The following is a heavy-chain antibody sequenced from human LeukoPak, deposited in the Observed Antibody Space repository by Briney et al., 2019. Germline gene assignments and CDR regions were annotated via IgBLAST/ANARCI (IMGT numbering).Heavy chain of an antibody. D-gene: IGHD6-19*01. CDR1: GDSIGRGSYY. V-gene: IGHV4-61*02. CDR2: IFNTGST. CDR3: ARDKGQQWLVQGGWFDP. Sequence: SETLSLTCAVSGDSIGRGSYYWGWIRQPAGKAPEWIGRIFNTGSTSYNPSLKSRVTISVDTSKNQFSLNLRSVTAADTAVYYCARDKGQQWLVQGGWFDPWGQGTLVTVSS. J-gene: IGHJ5*02.